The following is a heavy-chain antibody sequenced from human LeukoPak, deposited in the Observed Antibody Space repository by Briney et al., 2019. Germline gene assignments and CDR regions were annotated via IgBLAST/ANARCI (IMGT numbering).Heavy chain of an antibody. Sequence: GRSLRLSCAASGFTFSSYAMHWVRRAPGKGLEWVAVTSYDGSNKYYADSVKGRFTISRDNSKNTLYLQMNSLRAEDTAVYYCASTPLHYGSGSFDYWGQGTLVTVSS. V-gene: IGHV3-30-3*01. CDR1: GFTFSSYA. CDR3: ASTPLHYGSGSFDY. J-gene: IGHJ4*02. CDR2: TSYDGSNK. D-gene: IGHD3-10*01.